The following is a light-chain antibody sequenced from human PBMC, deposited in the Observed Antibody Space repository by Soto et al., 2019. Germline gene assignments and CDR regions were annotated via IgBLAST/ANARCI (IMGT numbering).Light chain of an antibody. CDR2: GAS. J-gene: IGKJ3*01. CDR1: QSISSN. Sequence: EIVMTQSPATLSVSPGERATLSCRASQSISSNLAWYQQKPGQAPRLLIYGASTRATGIPATFSGSGSGTDFTLTISRLQSEDFAVYYVQQYNNWPFTFGPGTKVDIK. CDR3: QQYNNWPFT. V-gene: IGKV3-15*01.